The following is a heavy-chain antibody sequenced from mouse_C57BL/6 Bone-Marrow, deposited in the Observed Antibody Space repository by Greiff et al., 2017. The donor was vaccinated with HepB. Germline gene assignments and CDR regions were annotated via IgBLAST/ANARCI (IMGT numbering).Heavy chain of an antibody. CDR2: INPSNGVT. V-gene: IGHV1-53*01. Sequence: QVQLKQPGTELEKPGASVKLSCKASGYTFTSYWMHWVKQRPGQGLEWIGNINPSNGVTNYNEKFKSKATLTVDKSSSTAYMQLSSLTSEDSAVYYCARNYYGSSDAMDYWGQGTSVTVSS. CDR3: ARNYYGSSDAMDY. D-gene: IGHD1-1*01. J-gene: IGHJ4*01. CDR1: GYTFTSYW.